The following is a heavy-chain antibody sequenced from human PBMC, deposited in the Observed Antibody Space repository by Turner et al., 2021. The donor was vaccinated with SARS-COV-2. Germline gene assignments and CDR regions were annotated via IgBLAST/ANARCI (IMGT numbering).Heavy chain of an antibody. J-gene: IGHJ3*02. CDR2: ILYDGSNK. CDR1: GFTISSYG. D-gene: IGHD2-15*01. CDR3: ARGGVVAATAYDAFDI. V-gene: IGHV3-30*03. Sequence: QVQMVESGGGVAQPGRCLRIYCAASGFTISSYGMHWVRQAPGKGLEWVAVILYDGSNKYYADSVKGRFTIVSDNSKNTLYLQMNILIAEDTAVYYAARGGVVAATAYDAFDIWGQGTMVTVSS.